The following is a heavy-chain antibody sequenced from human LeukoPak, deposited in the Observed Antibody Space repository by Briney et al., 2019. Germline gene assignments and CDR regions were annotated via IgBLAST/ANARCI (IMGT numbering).Heavy chain of an antibody. J-gene: IGHJ6*02. CDR2: ISGRGGST. D-gene: IGHD2-2*01. CDR1: GFTFSSYA. CDR3: AKDYCSSTSCSYYYGMDV. V-gene: IGHV3-23*01. Sequence: GGSLRLSCAASGFTFSSYAMGWVRQAPGKGLEWVSAISGRGGSTYYADSVKGRFTISRDNSKNTLYLQMNSLRAEDTAVYYCAKDYCSSTSCSYYYGMDVWGQGTTVTVSS.